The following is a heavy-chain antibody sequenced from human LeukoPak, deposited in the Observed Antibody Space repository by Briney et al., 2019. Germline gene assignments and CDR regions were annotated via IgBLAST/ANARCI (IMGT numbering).Heavy chain of an antibody. CDR2: IWYDGSNK. D-gene: IGHD1-26*01. V-gene: IGHV3-33*01. J-gene: IGHJ5*02. CDR1: GFTFSSYG. Sequence: GGSLRLSCAASGFTFSSYGMHWVRQAPGEGLEWVAVIWYDGSNKYYADSVKGRLTISRDNSKNTLYLQMNSLRAEDTAVYYCARDVGATPSWFDPWGQGTLVTVSS. CDR3: ARDVGATPSWFDP.